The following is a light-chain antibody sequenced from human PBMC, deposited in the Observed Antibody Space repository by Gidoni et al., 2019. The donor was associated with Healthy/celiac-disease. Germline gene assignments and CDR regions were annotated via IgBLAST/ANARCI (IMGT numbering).Light chain of an antibody. CDR3: QQRSNWWT. Sequence: EIVLTQSPATLSLSPGERATLSCRASQRVSSYLAWYQQKPGQAPRLLIYDASNRATGIPARCSGSGSGTDFTLTISSLEPEDFAVYYCQQRSNWWTFGQGTKVEIK. V-gene: IGKV3-11*01. CDR2: DAS. CDR1: QRVSSY. J-gene: IGKJ1*01.